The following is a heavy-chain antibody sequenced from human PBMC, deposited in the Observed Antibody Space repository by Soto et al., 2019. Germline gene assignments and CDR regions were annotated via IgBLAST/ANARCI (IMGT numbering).Heavy chain of an antibody. V-gene: IGHV1-69*02. D-gene: IGHD3-10*01. CDR3: ARTCITMVRGYYYYGMDV. J-gene: IGHJ6*02. CDR2: IIPILGIA. Sequence: GASVKVSCKASGGTFSSYTIGWVRQAPGQGLEWMGRIIPILGIANYAQKFQGRVTITADKSTSTAYMELSSLRSEDTAVYYCARTCITMVRGYYYYGMDVWGQGTTVTVSS. CDR1: GGTFSSYT.